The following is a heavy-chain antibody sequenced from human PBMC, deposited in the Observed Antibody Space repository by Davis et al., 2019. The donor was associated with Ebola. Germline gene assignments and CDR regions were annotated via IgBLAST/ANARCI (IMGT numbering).Heavy chain of an antibody. CDR1: GFAFSSFP. V-gene: IGHV3-23*01. Sequence: GESLKISCEASGFAFSSFPMAWVRQVPGKGLEWPSSIGVRTIDTRYADSVKGRFTISRDNSINSLFLEMNSLRAEDTALYYCARYSGAGTRLFDYWGQGTLVTVSS. D-gene: IGHD2-15*01. CDR3: ARYSGAGTRLFDY. J-gene: IGHJ4*02. CDR2: IGVRTIDT.